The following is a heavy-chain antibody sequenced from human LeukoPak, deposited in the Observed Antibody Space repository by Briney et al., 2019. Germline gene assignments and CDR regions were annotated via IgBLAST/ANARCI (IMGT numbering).Heavy chain of an antibody. Sequence: ASVKVSCKASGYTFTSYYMHWVRQAPGQGLEWMGIINPSGGSTSYAQKFQGRVTMTRDMSTSTVYMELSSLRSDDTAVYYCARARPSMVRGVITPNNWFDPWGQGTLVTVSS. CDR2: INPSGGST. J-gene: IGHJ5*02. CDR1: GYTFTSYY. V-gene: IGHV1-46*01. CDR3: ARARPSMVRGVITPNNWFDP. D-gene: IGHD3-10*01.